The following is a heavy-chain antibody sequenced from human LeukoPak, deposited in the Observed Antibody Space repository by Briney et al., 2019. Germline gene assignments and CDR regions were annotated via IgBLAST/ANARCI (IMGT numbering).Heavy chain of an antibody. Sequence: GGSLRLSCTSSGFTFGDYCMNWFRRAPGKGLEWVSAISGSGGSTYYADSVKGRFTISRDNSKNTLYLQMNSLRAEDTAVYYCAKDGGFMALYYFDYWGQGTLVTVSS. CDR1: GFTFGDYC. J-gene: IGHJ4*02. D-gene: IGHD2-15*01. CDR3: AKDGGFMALYYFDY. CDR2: ISGSGGST. V-gene: IGHV3-23*01.